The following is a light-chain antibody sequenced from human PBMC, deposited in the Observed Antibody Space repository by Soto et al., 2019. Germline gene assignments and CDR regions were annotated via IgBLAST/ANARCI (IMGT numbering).Light chain of an antibody. J-gene: IGKJ4*01. CDR2: DAS. V-gene: IGKV1-5*01. CDR3: QKCKVAPFT. Sequence: DIRVTKSASTLPASVGDRVTITCRASQSISNWLAWYQQKQGRAPKLLIYDASNLEAGVPSRFRGSGSGTDFTLTISSLQPEDVATYYCQKCKVAPFTFGGGSKVAIK. CDR1: QSISNW.